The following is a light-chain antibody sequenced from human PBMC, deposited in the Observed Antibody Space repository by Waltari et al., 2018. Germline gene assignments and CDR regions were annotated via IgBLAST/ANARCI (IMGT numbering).Light chain of an antibody. CDR2: EVT. CDR1: RSDVGNYNY. CDR3: SSYAAGDIWI. Sequence: QSALTQPPSASGSPGQSVTISCTGTRSDVGNYNYVSWFQQHPGKAPKLMIYEVTTRPSGVPDRFSGSKSGNTASLTVSGLQAEDEADYYCSSYAAGDIWIFGGGTKLTVL. V-gene: IGLV2-8*01. J-gene: IGLJ2*01.